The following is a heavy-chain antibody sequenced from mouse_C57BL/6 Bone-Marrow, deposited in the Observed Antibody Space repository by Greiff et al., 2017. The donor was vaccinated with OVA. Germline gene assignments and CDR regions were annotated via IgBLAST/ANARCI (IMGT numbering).Heavy chain of an antibody. CDR3: ARLDAMDY. J-gene: IGHJ4*01. CDR2: ISNGGGST. V-gene: IGHV5-12*01. CDR1: GFTFSDFY. Sequence: EVKVVESGGGLVQPGGSLKLTCAASGFTFSDFYMYWIRQTPEKRLEWVAYISNGGGSTYYPDTVKGRFTISRDHAKNTLYLQMSRLKSEDTDMYYCARLDAMDYWGQGTSVTVSS.